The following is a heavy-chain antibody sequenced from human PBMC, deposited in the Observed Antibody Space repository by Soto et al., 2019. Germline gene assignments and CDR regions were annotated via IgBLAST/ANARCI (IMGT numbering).Heavy chain of an antibody. J-gene: IGHJ6*03. CDR3: AGQDSNATTYYYYYYMDV. Sequence: PSETLSLTCTVSGGSISSYYWSWIRQPPGKGLEWIGYIYYSGSTNYNPSLKSRVTISVDTSKNQFSLKLSSVTAADTAVYYCAGQDSNATTYYYYYYMDVWGKGTTVTVSS. V-gene: IGHV4-59*01. CDR1: GGSISSYY. CDR2: IYYSGST. D-gene: IGHD1-1*01.